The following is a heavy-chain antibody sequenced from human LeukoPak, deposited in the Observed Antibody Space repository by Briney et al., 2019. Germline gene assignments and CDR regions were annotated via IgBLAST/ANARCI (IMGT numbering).Heavy chain of an antibody. D-gene: IGHD1-26*01. Sequence: GSLRLSCTASGFTFGDYAMSWFRQAPGKGLEWISFIRSKAYGGTTGYATSVKGRFTISRDDSKSIAYLQMNSLKTEDTALYYCTRGGSYQQFDYWGQGTLVTVSS. CDR1: GFTFGDYA. J-gene: IGHJ4*02. CDR2: IRSKAYGGTT. CDR3: TRGGSYQQFDY. V-gene: IGHV3-49*03.